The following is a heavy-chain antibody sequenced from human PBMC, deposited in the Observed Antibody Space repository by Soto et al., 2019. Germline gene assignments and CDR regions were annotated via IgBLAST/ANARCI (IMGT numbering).Heavy chain of an antibody. CDR3: AKRTSMSGNYYFDY. Sequence: EVQLVESGGGLVQPGGSLRLSCAASGFTFSSYWMHWVRQAPGKGLVWVARINSDGSSISYADSVKGRFTISRDNAKNTLYLQMNSLRAEYTAVYYCAKRTSMSGNYYFDYWGQGILVTVSS. CDR2: INSDGSSI. V-gene: IGHV3-74*01. CDR1: GFTFSSYW. D-gene: IGHD3-10*01. J-gene: IGHJ4*02.